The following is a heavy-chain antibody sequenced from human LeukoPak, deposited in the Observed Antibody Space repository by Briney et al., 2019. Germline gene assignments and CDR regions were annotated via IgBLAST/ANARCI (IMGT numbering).Heavy chain of an antibody. Sequence: GGSLRLSCEASGFSISSYWMHWVRQAPGEGPVWVSLIRSDGTSTSYADSVKGRFTISRDSAKNTLYLQMNSLRAEDTAVYYCAKEGDYYDSSDFDYWGQGTLVTVSS. CDR3: AKEGDYYDSSDFDY. J-gene: IGHJ4*02. D-gene: IGHD3-22*01. V-gene: IGHV3-74*01. CDR1: GFSISSYW. CDR2: IRSDGTST.